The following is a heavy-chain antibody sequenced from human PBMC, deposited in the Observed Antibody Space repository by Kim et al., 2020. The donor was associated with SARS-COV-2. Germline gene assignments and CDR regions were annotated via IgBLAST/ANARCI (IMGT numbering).Heavy chain of an antibody. Sequence: GGSLRLSCAASGFTFSSYDMHWVRQATGKGLEWVSAIGTAGDTYYPGSVKGRFTISRENAKNSLYLQMNSLRAGDTAVYYCARGSSGSYPTIYYYYYGMDVWGQGTTVTVSS. CDR2: IGTAGDT. V-gene: IGHV3-13*01. J-gene: IGHJ6*02. CDR1: GFTFSSYD. D-gene: IGHD1-26*01. CDR3: ARGSSGSYPTIYYYYYGMDV.